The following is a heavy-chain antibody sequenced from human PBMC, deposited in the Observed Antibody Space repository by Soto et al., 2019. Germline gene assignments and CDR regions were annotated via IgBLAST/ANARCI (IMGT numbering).Heavy chain of an antibody. D-gene: IGHD3-22*01. V-gene: IGHV4-59*01. CDR1: GGSISSYY. CDR2: IYYSGST. CDR3: ARDHYDSSGYYSYFDY. J-gene: IGHJ4*02. Sequence: SETLSLTCTVSGGSISSYYWSWIRQPPGKGLEWIGYIYYSGSTNYNPSLKSRVTISVDTSKNQFSLKLSSVTAADTAVYYRARDHYDSSGYYSYFDYWGQGTLVTVSS.